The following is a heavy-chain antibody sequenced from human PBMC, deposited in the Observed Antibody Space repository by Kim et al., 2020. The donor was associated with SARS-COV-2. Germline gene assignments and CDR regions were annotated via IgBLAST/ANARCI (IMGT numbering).Heavy chain of an antibody. V-gene: IGHV3-30*03. J-gene: IGHJ6*02. CDR1: GFTFSSYG. Sequence: GGSLRLSCAASGFTFSSYGMHWVRQAPGKGLEWVAVISYDGSNKYYADSVKGRFTISRDNSKNTLYLQMNSLRAEDTAVYYCATWGLYGIAAAGVDGMDVWGQGTTVTVSS. CDR2: ISYDGSNK. CDR3: ATWGLYGIAAAGVDGMDV. D-gene: IGHD6-13*01.